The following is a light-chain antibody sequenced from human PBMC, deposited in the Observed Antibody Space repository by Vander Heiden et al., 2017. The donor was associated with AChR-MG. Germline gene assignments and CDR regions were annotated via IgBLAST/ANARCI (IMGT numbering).Light chain of an antibody. J-gene: IGKJ1*01. CDR2: AAS. V-gene: IGKV1-9*01. CDR1: QAITTN. CDR3: QQLNSYPFS. Sequence: IQLTQSPSPLSAAVGARVTITCRASQAITTNLAWYQQKPGQAPKLLIYAASRLQFGVPPRFSGSGSGTEFALTISRLQPEDSATYYCQQLNSYPFSFGQRTKVEIK.